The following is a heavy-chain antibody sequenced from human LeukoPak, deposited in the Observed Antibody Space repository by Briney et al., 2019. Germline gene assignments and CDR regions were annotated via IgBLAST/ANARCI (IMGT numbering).Heavy chain of an antibody. CDR1: GFTLSSYG. Sequence: PGGTLRLSCAASGFTLSSYGMSWVRQAPGKGLEWVSAISGSGGSTYYADSVKGRFTISRDNSKNTLYLQMNSLRAEDTAVYYCAKHSHTWSRRYYYYYMDVWGKGTTVTISS. J-gene: IGHJ6*03. CDR2: ISGSGGST. V-gene: IGHV3-23*01. D-gene: IGHD2-15*01. CDR3: AKHSHTWSRRYYYYYMDV.